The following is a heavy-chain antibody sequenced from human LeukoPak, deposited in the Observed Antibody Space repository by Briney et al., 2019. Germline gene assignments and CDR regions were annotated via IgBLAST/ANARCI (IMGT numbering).Heavy chain of an antibody. J-gene: IGHJ4*02. V-gene: IGHV3-7*01. D-gene: IGHD1-26*01. CDR1: GFTFSSYG. CDR2: IKQDGSEK. Sequence: GGSLRLSCAASGFTFSSYGMHWVRQAPGKGLEWVANIKQDGSEKYYVDSVKGRFTISRDNAKNSLYLQMNSLRAEDTAVYYCARVGATQYYFDYWGQGTLVTVSS. CDR3: ARVGATQYYFDY.